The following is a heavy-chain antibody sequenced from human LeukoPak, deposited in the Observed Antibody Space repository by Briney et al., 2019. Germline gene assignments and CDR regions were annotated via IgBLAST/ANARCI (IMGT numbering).Heavy chain of an antibody. J-gene: IGHJ5*02. CDR1: GGSFSGYY. D-gene: IGHD3-22*01. Sequence: SETLSLTCAVYGGSFSGYYWSWIRQPPGKGLEWIGEINHSGSTNYNPSLKSRVTISVGTSKNQFSLKLSSVTAADTAVYYCARGIRYYYDSSGYYRTDRFDPWGQGALVTVSS. V-gene: IGHV4-34*01. CDR3: ARGIRYYYDSSGYYRTDRFDP. CDR2: INHSGST.